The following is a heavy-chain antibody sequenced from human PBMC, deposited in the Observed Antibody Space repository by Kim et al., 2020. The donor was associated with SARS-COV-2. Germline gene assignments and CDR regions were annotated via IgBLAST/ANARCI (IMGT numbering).Heavy chain of an antibody. CDR1: GGSFSGYY. Sequence: SETLSLTCAVYGGSFSGYYWSWIRQPPGKGLEWIGEINHSGSTNYNPSLKSRVTISVDTSKNQFSLKLSSVTAADTAVYYCARVVAAAGPRGREGKILNYYYYYGMDVWGQGTTVTVSS. CDR2: INHSGST. V-gene: IGHV4-34*01. D-gene: IGHD6-13*01. J-gene: IGHJ6*02. CDR3: ARVVAAAGPRGREGKILNYYYYYGMDV.